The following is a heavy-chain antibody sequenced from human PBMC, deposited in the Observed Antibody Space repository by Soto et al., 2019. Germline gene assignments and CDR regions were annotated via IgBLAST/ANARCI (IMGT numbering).Heavy chain of an antibody. CDR3: ARAFRGGDS. CDR1: GGSISGYY. V-gene: IGHV4-59*01. D-gene: IGHD3-10*01. Sequence: SETLSLTCTVSGGSISGYYWTWIRQAPGKGLEWIGYIYYSGSTNYNPSLKSRVTISVDTSKNQFSLKLKSVTAADTAVYYCARAFRGGDSWGQGTLVTVSS. J-gene: IGHJ4*02. CDR2: IYYSGST.